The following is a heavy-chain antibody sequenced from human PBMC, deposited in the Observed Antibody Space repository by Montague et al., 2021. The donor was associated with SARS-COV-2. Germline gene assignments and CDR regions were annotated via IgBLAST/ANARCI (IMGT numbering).Heavy chain of an antibody. Sequence: SETLSLTCTVSGGSISNYYWSWIRHPPGRGLGWIGYICYSGSTDYSPSLKSRVTITLDTSKNQFSLTVTSVTAADTAVYYCSRGGGYYNYGLDVWGPGTTVTVSS. CDR2: ICYSGST. CDR1: GGSISNYY. J-gene: IGHJ6*02. CDR3: SRGGGYYNYGLDV. D-gene: IGHD3-22*01. V-gene: IGHV4-59*01.